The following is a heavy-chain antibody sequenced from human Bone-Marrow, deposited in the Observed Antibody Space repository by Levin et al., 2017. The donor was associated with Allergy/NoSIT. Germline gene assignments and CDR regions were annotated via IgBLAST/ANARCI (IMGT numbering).Heavy chain of an antibody. J-gene: IGHJ4*02. CDR1: GFTFSSYA. V-gene: IGHV3-23*01. CDR3: AVYYDSSGYSIDY. D-gene: IGHD3-22*01. CDR2: ISGSGGST. Sequence: GGSLRLSCAASGFTFSSYAMSWVRQAPGKGLEWVSAISGSGGSTYYADSVKGRFTISRDNSKNTLYLQMNSLRAEDTAVYYCAVYYDSSGYSIDYWGQGTLVTVSS.